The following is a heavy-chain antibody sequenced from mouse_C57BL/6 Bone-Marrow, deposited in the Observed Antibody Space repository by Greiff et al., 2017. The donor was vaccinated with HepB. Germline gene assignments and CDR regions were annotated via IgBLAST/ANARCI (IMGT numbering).Heavy chain of an antibody. D-gene: IGHD3-2*02. Sequence: QVQLQQSGAELARPGASVKLSCKASGYTFTSYGISWVKQRTGQGLEWIGEIYPRSGNTYYNEKFKGKATLTADKSSSTAYMELRSLTSEDSAVYFCARWSSGDVGDYAMDYWGQGTSVTVSS. CDR3: ARWSSGDVGDYAMDY. CDR1: GYTFTSYG. J-gene: IGHJ4*01. CDR2: IYPRSGNT. V-gene: IGHV1-81*01.